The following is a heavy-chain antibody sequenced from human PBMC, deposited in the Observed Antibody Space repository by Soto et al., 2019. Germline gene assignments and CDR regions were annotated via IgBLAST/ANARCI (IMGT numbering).Heavy chain of an antibody. J-gene: IGHJ3*02. V-gene: IGHV4-59*01. D-gene: IGHD6-13*01. CDR3: ARESIAAAGSPAFDI. CDR2: IYYSGST. Sequence: SETLSLTCTVSGGSICSYYRSWIRQPPGKGLEWIGYIYYSGSTNYNPSLKSRVTISIDTSKNQFSLKLSSVTAADTAVYYCARESIAAAGSPAFDIWGQGTMVTVSS. CDR1: GGSICSYY.